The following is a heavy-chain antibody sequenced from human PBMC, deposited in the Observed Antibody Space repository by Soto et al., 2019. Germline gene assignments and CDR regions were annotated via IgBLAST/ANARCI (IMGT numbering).Heavy chain of an antibody. J-gene: IGHJ3*02. Sequence: GGSLRLSCAASGFTFSSYWMSWVRQAPGKGLEWVANIKQDGSEKYYVDSVKGRFTISRDIAKNSLYLQLNSLRAEDTAVYYCARGQLRFLEWLSPVDAFDIWGQGTMVTVSS. CDR2: IKQDGSEK. D-gene: IGHD3-3*01. V-gene: IGHV3-7*01. CDR3: ARGQLRFLEWLSPVDAFDI. CDR1: GFTFSSYW.